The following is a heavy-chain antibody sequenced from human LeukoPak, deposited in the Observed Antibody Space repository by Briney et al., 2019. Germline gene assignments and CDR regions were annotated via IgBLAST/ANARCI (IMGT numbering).Heavy chain of an antibody. D-gene: IGHD1-26*01. V-gene: IGHV3-48*01. Sequence: GSLRLSCAASGFTFSSYSMNWVRQAPGKGLEWVSYISSSSSTIYYADSVKGRFTISRDNAKNSLYLQMNSLRAEDTAVYYCASVVGPVGAFDIRGQGTMVTVSS. CDR1: GFTFSSYS. CDR3: ASVVGPVGAFDI. J-gene: IGHJ3*02. CDR2: ISSSSSTI.